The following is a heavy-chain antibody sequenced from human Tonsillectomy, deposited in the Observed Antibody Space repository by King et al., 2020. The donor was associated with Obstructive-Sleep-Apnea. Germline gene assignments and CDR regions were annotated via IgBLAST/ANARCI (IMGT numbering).Heavy chain of an antibody. CDR2: IYFSGST. D-gene: IGHD2-2*02. CDR1: GGSISSGGYS. Sequence: QLQESGPGLVKPSQTLSLTCAVSGGSISSGGYSWIWIRQPPGKGLAWIGYIYFSGSTYYNPSLNCRVTISVDTSKSQFSLKLSSVTAADPAVYYCARAPYCSSTSCYRGGSDWFDPWGQGTLVTVSS. CDR3: ARAPYCSSTSCYRGGSDWFDP. J-gene: IGHJ5*02. V-gene: IGHV4-30-4*07.